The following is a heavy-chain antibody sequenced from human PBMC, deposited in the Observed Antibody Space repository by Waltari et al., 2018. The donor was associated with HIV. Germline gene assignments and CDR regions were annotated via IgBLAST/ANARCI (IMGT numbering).Heavy chain of an antibody. CDR2: IYYSGST. J-gene: IGHJ3*02. CDR3: ARQTRSSSWYRDAFDI. D-gene: IGHD6-13*01. CDR1: GGSISSGGYY. V-gene: IGHV4-31*01. Sequence: QVQLQESGPGLVKPSQTLSLTCTVSGGSISSGGYYWSWIRQHPGKGLEWIGYIYYSGSTYYNPSLKSLVTISVDTSKNQFSLKLSSVTVADTAVYYCARQTRSSSWYRDAFDIWGQGTMVTVSS.